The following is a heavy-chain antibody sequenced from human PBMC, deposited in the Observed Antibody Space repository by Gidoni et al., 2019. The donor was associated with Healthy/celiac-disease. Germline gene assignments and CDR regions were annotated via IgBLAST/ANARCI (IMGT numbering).Heavy chain of an antibody. Sequence: QVQLVQSGAEVKKPGASVKVSCKASGYTFPSYAMHRVRQAPGQRLEWMGWINAGNGNTKYSQKFQGRVTITRDTSASTAYMELSSLRSEDTAVYYCARVVVVVAATPGAPDYWGQGTLVTVSS. V-gene: IGHV1-3*01. D-gene: IGHD2-15*01. CDR1: GYTFPSYA. J-gene: IGHJ4*02. CDR3: ARVVVVVAATPGAPDY. CDR2: INAGNGNT.